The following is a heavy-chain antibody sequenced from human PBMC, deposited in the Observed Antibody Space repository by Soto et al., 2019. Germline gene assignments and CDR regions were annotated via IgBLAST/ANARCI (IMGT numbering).Heavy chain of an antibody. V-gene: IGHV4-59*08. Sequence: LEILSLTCTVSGGSISSYYWSWIRQPPGKGLEWIGYIYYSGSTNYNPSLKSRVTISVDTSKNQFSLKLSSVTAADTAVYYCARHGPMDYWGQGTLVTVSS. CDR1: GGSISSYY. CDR2: IYYSGST. J-gene: IGHJ4*02. CDR3: ARHGPMDY.